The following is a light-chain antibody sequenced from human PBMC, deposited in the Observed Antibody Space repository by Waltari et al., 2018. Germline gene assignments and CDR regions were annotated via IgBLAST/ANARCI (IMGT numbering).Light chain of an antibody. Sequence: EIVLTQSPGTLSLSPGERAPLSCRASQNINSHLAWYQPRLGQAPRLLIYDASKRATGIPARFSGSGSGTDFTLTITSLEPEDFAVYYCQQRDHWPPGATFGPGTKVDIK. CDR3: QQRDHWPPGAT. V-gene: IGKV3-11*01. J-gene: IGKJ3*01. CDR1: QNINSH. CDR2: DAS.